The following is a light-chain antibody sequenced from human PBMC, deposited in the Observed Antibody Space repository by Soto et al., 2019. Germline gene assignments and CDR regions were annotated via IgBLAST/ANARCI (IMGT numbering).Light chain of an antibody. CDR1: QTVSNSY. Sequence: EIVLTQSPGTLSLSPGERATLSCRASQTVSNSYLAWYQQKPGQAPRLLIYSASSRATGIPDRFSGSGSGTDFTLTISRLGPEDFAVYYCQQYGSSPLTFGRGTRWIS. J-gene: IGKJ1*01. CDR2: SAS. V-gene: IGKV3-20*01. CDR3: QQYGSSPLT.